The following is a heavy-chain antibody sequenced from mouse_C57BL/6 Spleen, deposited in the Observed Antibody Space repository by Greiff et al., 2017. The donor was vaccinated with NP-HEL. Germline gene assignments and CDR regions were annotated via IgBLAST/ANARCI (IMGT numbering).Heavy chain of an antibody. V-gene: IGHV1-54*01. Sequence: QVQLQQSGAELVRPGTSVKVSCKASGYAFTNYLIEWVKQRPGQGLEWIGVINPGSGGTNYNEKFKGKATLTADKSSSTAYMQLSSLTSEDSAVYFCAREGVTLYYFDDWGQGTTLTVSS. CDR2: INPGSGGT. D-gene: IGHD2-3*01. J-gene: IGHJ2*01. CDR3: AREGVTLYYFDD. CDR1: GYAFTNYL.